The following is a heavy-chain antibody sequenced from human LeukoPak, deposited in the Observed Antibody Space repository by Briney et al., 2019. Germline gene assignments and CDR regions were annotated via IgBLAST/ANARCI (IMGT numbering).Heavy chain of an antibody. CDR1: GFTFDDYA. J-gene: IGHJ4*02. CDR3: AKDISDAYIATDFDY. V-gene: IGHV3-43*02. Sequence: TGGSLRLSCAASGFTFDDYAMHWVRQAPGKGLEWVSLISCDGRSTYYADSVKGRFTISRDNSKNSLYLQMNSLRTEDTALYYCAKDISDAYIATDFDYWGQGTLVTVSS. CDR2: ISCDGRST. D-gene: IGHD3-16*01.